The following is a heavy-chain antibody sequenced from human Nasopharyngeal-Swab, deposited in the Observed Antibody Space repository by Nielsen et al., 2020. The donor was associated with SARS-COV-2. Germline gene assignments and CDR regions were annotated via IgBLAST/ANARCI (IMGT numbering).Heavy chain of an antibody. CDR3: ASFEGSGWDGGY. CDR1: GGSISSSSYY. J-gene: IGHJ4*02. D-gene: IGHD6-19*01. Sequence: SETLSLTCTVSGGSISSSSYYWGWIRQPPGKGLEWIGSIYYSGSTYYNPSLKSRVTISVDTSKNQFSLKLSSVTAADTAVYYCASFEGSGWDGGYWGQGTLVTVSS. V-gene: IGHV4-39*01. CDR2: IYYSGST.